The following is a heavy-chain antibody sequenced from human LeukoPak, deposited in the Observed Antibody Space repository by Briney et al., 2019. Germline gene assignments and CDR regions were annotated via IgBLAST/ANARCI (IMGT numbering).Heavy chain of an antibody. CDR1: GFTFSSYA. CDR2: ISGSGGTT. D-gene: IGHD2-2*01. Sequence: PRGSLRLSCAASGFTFSSYAMSWVRQAPGKGLEWVSAISGSGGTTYYADSVKGRFTISRDNSKNTLYLQMNSLRAEDTALYYCAKNVGLRAVPFDYWGQGTLVTVSS. V-gene: IGHV3-23*01. J-gene: IGHJ4*02. CDR3: AKNVGLRAVPFDY.